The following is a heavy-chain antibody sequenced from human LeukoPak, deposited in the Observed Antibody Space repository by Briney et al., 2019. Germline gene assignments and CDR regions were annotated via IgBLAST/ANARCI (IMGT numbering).Heavy chain of an antibody. CDR2: ISYDGSNK. CDR3: AKARIAVADYYYYGMDV. V-gene: IGHV3-30*18. D-gene: IGHD6-19*01. J-gene: IGHJ6*04. CDR1: GFTFSDYY. Sequence: GGSLRLSCAASGFTFSDYYMSWIRQAPGKGLEWVAVISYDGSNKYYADSVKGRFTISRDNSKNTLYLQMNSLRAEDTAVYYCAKARIAVADYYYYGMDVWGKGTTVTVSS.